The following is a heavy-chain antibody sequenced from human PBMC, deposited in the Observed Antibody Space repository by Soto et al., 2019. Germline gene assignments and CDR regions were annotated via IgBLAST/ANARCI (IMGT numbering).Heavy chain of an antibody. CDR3: ARDQVESGYQEYFQN. D-gene: IGHD3-22*01. CDR2: IYSGGST. Sequence: EVQLVESGGGLIQPGGSLRLSCAASGFTVSSNYMSWVRQAPGKGLEWVSVIYSGGSTYYADSVKVRFTISRDNSKNALYLQMNSLRAEDTAVYYCARDQVESGYQEYFQNLGQGTLVTVSS. J-gene: IGHJ1*01. V-gene: IGHV3-53*01. CDR1: GFTVSSNY.